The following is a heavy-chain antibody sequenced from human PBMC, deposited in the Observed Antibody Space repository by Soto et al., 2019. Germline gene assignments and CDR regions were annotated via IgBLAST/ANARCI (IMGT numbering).Heavy chain of an antibody. Sequence: SETLSLTCTVSGGSISSGGYYWSWIRQHPGKGLEWIGYIYYSGSTYYNPSLKSRVTISVDTSKNQFSLKLSSVTAADTAVYYCARDLADRPPFLGFDPWGQATLVTVSS. J-gene: IGHJ5*02. D-gene: IGHD6-6*01. V-gene: IGHV4-31*03. CDR3: ARDLADRPPFLGFDP. CDR1: GGSISSGGYY. CDR2: IYYSGST.